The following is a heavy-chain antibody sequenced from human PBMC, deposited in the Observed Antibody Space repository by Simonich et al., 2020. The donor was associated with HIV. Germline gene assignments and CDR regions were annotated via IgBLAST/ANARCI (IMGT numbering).Heavy chain of an antibody. V-gene: IGHV1-24*01. CDR1: GHTLIELS. J-gene: IGHJ3*02. CDR3: AIEQYALDI. Sequence: QVQLVQSGAEVKKPGASVKVSCKVSGHTLIELSIHWGRQAPGKGLGWMGGLDPEDGEIIYAQKFQGRVTMTEDTSTDTAYMELSSLKSDDTAVYYCAIEQYALDIWGQGTMVTVSS. CDR2: LDPEDGEI.